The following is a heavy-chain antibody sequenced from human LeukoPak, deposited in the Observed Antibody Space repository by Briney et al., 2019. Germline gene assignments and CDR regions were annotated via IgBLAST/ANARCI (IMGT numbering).Heavy chain of an antibody. CDR2: ISSDGSTT. J-gene: IGHJ3*02. D-gene: IGHD3-10*01. CDR1: GFTFSSYW. CDR3: ARDSRYYYDSRNYDNVAFDM. Sequence: GGSLRLSCAASGFTFSSYWMHWVRQGPGKGLVWVSRISSDGSTTSYADSVKGRFTISRDNAKNTLYLQMDSLRVEDTAVYYCARDSRYYYDSRNYDNVAFDMWGQGTMVTVSS. V-gene: IGHV3-74*01.